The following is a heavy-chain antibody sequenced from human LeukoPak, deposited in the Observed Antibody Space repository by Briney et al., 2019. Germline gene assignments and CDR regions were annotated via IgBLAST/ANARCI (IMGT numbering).Heavy chain of an antibody. CDR2: ISSSSSYI. V-gene: IGHV3-21*01. J-gene: IGHJ4*02. CDR1: GFTFSRHS. D-gene: IGHD3-9*01. Sequence: GGSLRLSCAASGFTFSRHSINWVRQAPGKGLEWVSSISSSSSYIYYADSVKGRFTISRDNAKNSLYLQMNSLRAEDTAIYYCARDGYDILTGFSPLDSWGQGILVTVSS. CDR3: ARDGYDILTGFSPLDS.